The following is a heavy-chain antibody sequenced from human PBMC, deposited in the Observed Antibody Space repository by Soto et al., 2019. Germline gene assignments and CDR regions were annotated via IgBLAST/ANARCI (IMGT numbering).Heavy chain of an antibody. CDR2: ISGSGGNT. D-gene: IGHD3-10*01. V-gene: IGHV3-23*01. CDR1: GFTFSSYA. J-gene: IGHJ4*02. CDR3: AKARDYAVRAVIRLFY. Sequence: EVQLLESGGGLVQPGGSLRLSCAASGFTFSSYAMSWVRQAPGKGLEWVSAISGSGGNTYYADSVKGRFTISRDTSKNTLYLQMNSLRAEDTAVCYCAKARDYAVRAVIRLFYWGQGTLVTVSS.